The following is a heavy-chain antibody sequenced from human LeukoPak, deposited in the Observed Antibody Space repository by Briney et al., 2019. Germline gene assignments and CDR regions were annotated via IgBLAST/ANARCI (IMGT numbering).Heavy chain of an antibody. Sequence: ASVKVSCKASGYTFTGYYMHWVRQAPGQGLEWMGWINPNSGGTNYAQKFQGRVTMTRDMSISTAYMELSRLRSDDTAVYYCARNYYDSSGYYPYAFDIWGQGTMVTVSS. J-gene: IGHJ3*02. CDR2: INPNSGGT. V-gene: IGHV1-2*02. CDR1: GYTFTGYY. CDR3: ARNYYDSSGYYPYAFDI. D-gene: IGHD3-22*01.